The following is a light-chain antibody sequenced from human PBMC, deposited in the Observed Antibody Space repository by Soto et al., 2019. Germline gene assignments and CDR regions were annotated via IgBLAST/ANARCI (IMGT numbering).Light chain of an antibody. V-gene: IGLV2-23*01. J-gene: IGLJ3*02. CDR1: SSDGGSYNL. Sequence: QSVLTQPASVSGSPGQSITISCTGTSSDGGSYNLVSWYQQHPGKAPKLMIYEGSKRPSGVSNRFSASKSGNTASLTISGLQSEDEADYYCCSDAGSRVFGGGTKLTVL. CDR2: EGS. CDR3: CSDAGSRV.